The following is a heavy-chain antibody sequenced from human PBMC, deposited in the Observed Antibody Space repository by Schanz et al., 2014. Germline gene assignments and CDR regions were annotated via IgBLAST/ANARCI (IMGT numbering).Heavy chain of an antibody. CDR3: ARDGGRDGYNLAFDV. Sequence: EVQLVESGGGLIQPGGSLRLSCGASGFTVSSNYMSWVRQAPGKGLEWVAVIYSGGSTFYTDSVKGRFTISRDNSKNTLYLQMNSLRAEDTAVYFCARDGGRDGYNLAFDVWGQGTLVTVSS. D-gene: IGHD5-12*01. V-gene: IGHV3-53*01. J-gene: IGHJ3*01. CDR2: IYSGGST. CDR1: GFTVSSNY.